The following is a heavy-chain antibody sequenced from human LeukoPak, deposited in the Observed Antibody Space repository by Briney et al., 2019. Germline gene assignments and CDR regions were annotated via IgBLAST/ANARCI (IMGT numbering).Heavy chain of an antibody. Sequence: ASVKVSCKASGYTFTSYDINWVRQATGQGLKWMGWMNPNSGNTGYAQKFQGRVTMTRNTSISTAYMELSSLRSEDTAVYYCARAPTGYSYGPYYYYYYGMDVWGQGTTVTVSS. CDR1: GYTFTSYD. V-gene: IGHV1-8*01. D-gene: IGHD5-18*01. CDR2: MNPNSGNT. J-gene: IGHJ6*02. CDR3: ARAPTGYSYGPYYYYYYGMDV.